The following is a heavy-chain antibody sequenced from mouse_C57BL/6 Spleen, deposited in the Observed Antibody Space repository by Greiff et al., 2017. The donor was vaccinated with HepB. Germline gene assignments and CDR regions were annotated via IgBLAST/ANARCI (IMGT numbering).Heavy chain of an antibody. Sequence: VQLQQSGPELVKPGASVKISCKASGYSFTSYYIHWVKQRPGQGLEWIGWIYPGSGNTKYNEKFKGKATLTADTSSSTAYMQLSSLTSEDSAVYYCARKDGMEAMDYWGQGTSVTVSS. CDR1: GYSFTSYY. CDR2: IYPGSGNT. CDR3: ARKDGMEAMDY. V-gene: IGHV1-66*01. J-gene: IGHJ4*01. D-gene: IGHD2-3*01.